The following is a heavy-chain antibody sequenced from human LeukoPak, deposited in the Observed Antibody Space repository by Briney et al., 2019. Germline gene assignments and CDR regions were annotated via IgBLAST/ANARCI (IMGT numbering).Heavy chain of an antibody. J-gene: IGHJ3*02. CDR1: GFTFSSYA. V-gene: IGHV3-23*01. CDR3: AKDSDSSGLPGIFDI. Sequence: PGGSLRLSCAASGFTFSSYAMSWVRQAPGKGLEWVSAISGSGGSTYYADSVKGRFTISRDNSKNTLYLQMNSLRAEDTAVYYSAKDSDSSGLPGIFDIWGQGTMVTVSS. CDR2: ISGSGGST. D-gene: IGHD6-19*01.